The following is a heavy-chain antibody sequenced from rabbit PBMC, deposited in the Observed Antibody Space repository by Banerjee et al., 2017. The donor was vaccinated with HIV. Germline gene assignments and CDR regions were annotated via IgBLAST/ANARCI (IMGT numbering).Heavy chain of an antibody. CDR2: IYTGDDDT. CDR3: ARAGGYRDFGL. J-gene: IGHJ3*01. Sequence: QEQLEESGGDLVKPEGSLTITCTASGFSFSNKYVMCWVRQAPGKGLEWIGCIYTGDDDTNYATWAKGRFTISKTASTVDLRMTSLTAADTATYFCARAGGYRDFGLWGQGTLVTVS. V-gene: IGHV1S45*01. D-gene: IGHD2-1*01. CDR1: GFSFSNKYV.